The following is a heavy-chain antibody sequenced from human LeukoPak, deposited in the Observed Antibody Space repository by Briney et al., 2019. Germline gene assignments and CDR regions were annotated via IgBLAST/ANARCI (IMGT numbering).Heavy chain of an antibody. J-gene: IGHJ4*02. V-gene: IGHV3-23*01. CDR1: GFTFSSYG. CDR2: VSGSGGST. Sequence: PGESLRLSCAASGFTFSSYGMSWVRQAPGKGLEWVSGVSGSGGSTYYADSVKGRFTISRDNSKNTLYLQMNSLRAEDTAVYYCAKDWYSSGFGYFDYWGQGTLVTVSS. D-gene: IGHD6-25*01. CDR3: AKDWYSSGFGYFDY.